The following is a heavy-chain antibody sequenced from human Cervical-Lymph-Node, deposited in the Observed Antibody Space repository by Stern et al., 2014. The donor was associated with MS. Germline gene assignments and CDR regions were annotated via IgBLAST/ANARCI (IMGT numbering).Heavy chain of an antibody. D-gene: IGHD6-6*01. V-gene: IGHV3-13*01. Sequence: EVQLVESGGGLVQPGGSLRLSCAASGFTFSSYDMHWVRQATGKGLEWVSAIGTAGDTYYPGSVKGRFNSSRQNAKNSLYLQMNSLRAGDTAVYYCAREGDSTSFDYWGQGTLVTVSS. CDR2: IGTAGDT. CDR3: AREGDSTSFDY. J-gene: IGHJ4*02. CDR1: GFTFSSYD.